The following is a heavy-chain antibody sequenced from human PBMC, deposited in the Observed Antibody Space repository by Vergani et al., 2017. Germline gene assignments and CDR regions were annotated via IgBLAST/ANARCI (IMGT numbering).Heavy chain of an antibody. J-gene: IGHJ6*02. Sequence: QVQLHESGPGLVKPSETLSLTCTVSGGSISSYYWSWIRQPPGKGLEWIGYIYYSGSTNYNPSLKSRVTISVETSQNQFSLKLSSVTDADTAVYYCARMGGMAKMNYYYYGMDVWGQGTTVTVSS. D-gene: IGHD5-24*01. CDR2: IYYSGST. CDR3: ARMGGMAKMNYYYYGMDV. CDR1: GGSISSYY. V-gene: IGHV4-59*12.